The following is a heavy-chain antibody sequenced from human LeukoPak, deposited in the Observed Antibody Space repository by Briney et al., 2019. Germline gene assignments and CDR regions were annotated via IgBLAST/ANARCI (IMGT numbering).Heavy chain of an antibody. CDR2: VSGGGGST. CDR1: GFTFSTYA. V-gene: IGHV3-23*01. Sequence: GGSLRLSCAASGFTFSTYAMTWVRQAPGKGLEWVSAVSGGGGSTYYADSVKGRFTISRDNSRNTLSLQMNSLRADDTAVYYCARVWFGQTNGRETFDSWGQGTLVTVSS. D-gene: IGHD3-10*01. J-gene: IGHJ4*02. CDR3: ARVWFGQTNGRETFDS.